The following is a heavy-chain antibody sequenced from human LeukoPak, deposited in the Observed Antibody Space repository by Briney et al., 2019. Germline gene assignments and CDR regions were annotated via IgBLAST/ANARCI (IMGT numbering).Heavy chain of an antibody. V-gene: IGHV3-21*01. D-gene: IGHD6-13*01. CDR3: ARAVWGFGSCYFDY. Sequence: AGGSLRLSCAASGFTFSTYSVNWVRQAPGKGLEWVSSISGSTTYIYYADSVKGRFTISRDNAKNSLYLQMNSLRAEDTAVYYCARAVWGFGSCYFDYWGQGTLVTVSS. J-gene: IGHJ4*02. CDR2: ISGSTTYI. CDR1: GFTFSTYS.